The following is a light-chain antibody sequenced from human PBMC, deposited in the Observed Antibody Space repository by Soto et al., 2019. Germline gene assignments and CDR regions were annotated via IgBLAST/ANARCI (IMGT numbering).Light chain of an antibody. CDR2: WAS. CDR1: QSVLYSSNNKAY. J-gene: IGKJ1*01. V-gene: IGKV4-1*01. Sequence: IVMTQSRDSLAVSLGERATINCKSSQSVLYSSNNKAYLAWYQQKPGQPPKLLIYWASTRESGVPARFSGSGSGTDFTPSNSSLLAEDVALYYGVQYYTNPRTFGQGTNVEIK. CDR3: VQYYTNPRT.